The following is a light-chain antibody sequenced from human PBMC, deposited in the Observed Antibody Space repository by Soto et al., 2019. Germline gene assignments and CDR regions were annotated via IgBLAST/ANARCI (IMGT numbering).Light chain of an antibody. V-gene: IGKV3-20*01. CDR2: GAS. CDR3: QHYGSSPYT. CDR1: PSVSSSY. J-gene: IGKJ2*01. Sequence: EIVLTQSPGTLSLSPGERVTLSCRASPSVSSSYLAWYQQKPGQAPRLLFYGASRRATGIPDRFSGGQSGTYFTLTVSRLEPEDFAVYFCQHYGSSPYTVGQGTKLEI.